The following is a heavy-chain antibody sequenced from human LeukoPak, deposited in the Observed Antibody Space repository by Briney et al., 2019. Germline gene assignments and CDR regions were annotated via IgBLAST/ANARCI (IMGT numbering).Heavy chain of an antibody. Sequence: PGGSLRLSCAASGFTFSTYWMTWVRQAPGTGLEWVANIKQDGSEKYYVDSVKGRFTISRDNAKDSLYLQMNSLRTEDTAVYYCARSSRGLDVWGQGTMVSVSS. CDR3: ARSSRGLDV. CDR2: IKQDGSEK. CDR1: GFTFSTYW. D-gene: IGHD6-6*01. J-gene: IGHJ6*02. V-gene: IGHV3-7*01.